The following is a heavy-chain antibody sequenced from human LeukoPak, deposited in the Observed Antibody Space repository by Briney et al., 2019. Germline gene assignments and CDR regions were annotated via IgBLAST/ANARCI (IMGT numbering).Heavy chain of an antibody. Sequence: GGSLRLSCAASGFTFSSYGMHWVRQAPGKGLEWVAVISYDGSNKYYADSVKGRFTISRDNSKNTLYLQMNSLRAEDTAVYYCAKADGYCSSTSCQYFDYWGQGTLVTVSS. V-gene: IGHV3-30*18. CDR3: AKADGYCSSTSCQYFDY. CDR1: GFTFSSYG. J-gene: IGHJ4*02. CDR2: ISYDGSNK. D-gene: IGHD2-2*03.